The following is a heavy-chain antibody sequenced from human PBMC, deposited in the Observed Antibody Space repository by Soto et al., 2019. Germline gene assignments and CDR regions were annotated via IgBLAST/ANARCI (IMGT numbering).Heavy chain of an antibody. D-gene: IGHD2-8*01. CDR1: GFTFSSYA. CDR3: VKGPEKWYYYYGMDV. J-gene: IGHJ6*02. Sequence: EVQLVESGGGLVQPGGSLRLSCSASGFTFSSYAMHWVRQAPGKGLEYVSAISSNGGSTYYADSVKGRFTISRDNSKNTLYLQMSSLRAEDTAVYYCVKGPEKWYYYYGMDVWGQGTTVTVSS. V-gene: IGHV3-64D*06. CDR2: ISSNGGST.